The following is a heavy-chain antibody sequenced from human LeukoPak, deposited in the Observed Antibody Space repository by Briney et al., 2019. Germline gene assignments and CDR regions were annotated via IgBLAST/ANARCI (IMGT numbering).Heavy chain of an antibody. J-gene: IGHJ4*02. CDR2: IYYSGST. D-gene: IGHD3-22*01. V-gene: IGHV4-39*02. Sequence: SETLSLTCTVSGGSIRSGSRYWAWIRQPPGKGLEWIGSIYYSGSTYYNPSLENRVTISIDTSKNHFSLKLSSLSAADTSVYYCAKRDDSGGNLVDLWGQGTLVTVS. CDR3: AKRDDSGGNLVDL. CDR1: GGSIRSGSRY.